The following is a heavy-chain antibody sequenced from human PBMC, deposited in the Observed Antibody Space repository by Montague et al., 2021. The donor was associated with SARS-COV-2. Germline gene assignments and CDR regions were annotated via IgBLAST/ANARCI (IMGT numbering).Heavy chain of an antibody. Sequence: ETLSLTCAVYGGSFSGNYWSWIRQPPGKGLEWIGEINHYGSTNHNPSLKSRVTMSVDTSKNQFSLKLSSVTAADTAVCYCARGLPVTTLFYYFGMDVWGQGTTVTVSS. V-gene: IGHV4-34*01. CDR3: ARGLPVTTLFYYFGMDV. CDR2: INHYGST. J-gene: IGHJ6*02. D-gene: IGHD4-11*01. CDR1: GGSFSGNY.